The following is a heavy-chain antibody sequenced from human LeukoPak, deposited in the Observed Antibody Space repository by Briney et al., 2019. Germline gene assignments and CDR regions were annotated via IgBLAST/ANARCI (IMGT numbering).Heavy chain of an antibody. D-gene: IGHD1-7*01. Sequence: GASVKVSCKASGYTFTGYYVHWVRQAPGQGLEWMGWINPNNGETDYAQKFQGRVAMTRDTSIDTAYIELSRLKSDDTAVYYCARDPFSNWKYDKMDVWGQGTAVTVSS. CDR2: INPNNGET. J-gene: IGHJ6*02. CDR1: GYTFTGYY. CDR3: ARDPFSNWKYDKMDV. V-gene: IGHV1-2*02.